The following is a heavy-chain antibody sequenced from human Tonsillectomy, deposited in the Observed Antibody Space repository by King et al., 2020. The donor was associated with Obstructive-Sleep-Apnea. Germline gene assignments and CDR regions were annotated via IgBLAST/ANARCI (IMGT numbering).Heavy chain of an antibody. D-gene: IGHD3-10*01. CDR1: GFTFSSYD. J-gene: IGHJ6*02. CDR2: IGTAGDT. V-gene: IGHV3-13*01. Sequence: VQLVESGGGLVQPGGSLRLSCAASGFTFSSYDMHWVRQGTGKDLEWVSAIGTAGDTYCPGSVKGRFTISRENAKNSLYLQMNSLRAGDTAVYYCARGRGEFVTGDGMDVWGQGTTVTVSS. CDR3: ARGRGEFVTGDGMDV.